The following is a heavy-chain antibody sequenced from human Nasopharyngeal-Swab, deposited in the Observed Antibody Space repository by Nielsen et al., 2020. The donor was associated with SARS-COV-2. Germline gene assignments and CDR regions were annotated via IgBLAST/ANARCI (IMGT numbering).Heavy chain of an antibody. J-gene: IGHJ4*02. CDR2: INPDNGYT. V-gene: IGHV1-3*01. CDR1: GYTFIDFS. D-gene: IGHD6-13*01. Sequence: ASVNVSCKASGYTFIDFSVHWVRQAPGQRLEWMGRINPDNGYTKYSQMFQDRVSITRDTSANTVYMELSSLRSEDTAVVFCARLGAAGDFDYWGQGSLVTVSS. CDR3: ARLGAAGDFDY.